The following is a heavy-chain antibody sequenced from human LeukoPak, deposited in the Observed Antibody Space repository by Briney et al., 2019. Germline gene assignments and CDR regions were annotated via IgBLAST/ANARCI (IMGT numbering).Heavy chain of an antibody. CDR3: VRREDTGFFDY. CDR1: GLTVSSNY. D-gene: IGHD2-15*01. V-gene: IGHV3-66*01. Sequence: GGSLRLSCAASGLTVSSNYMSWVRQAPGKGLEWVSVIYSGGDTYYADSVKGRFTIPRDNSKNTLFLQMNRLRAEDTAVYYCVRREDTGFFDYWGQGTLVTVSS. CDR2: IYSGGDT. J-gene: IGHJ4*02.